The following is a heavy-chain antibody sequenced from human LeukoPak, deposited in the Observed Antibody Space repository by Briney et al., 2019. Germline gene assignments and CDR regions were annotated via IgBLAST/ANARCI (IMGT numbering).Heavy chain of an antibody. CDR2: ISSSGSTI. J-gene: IGHJ4*02. CDR1: GFAFSDYY. Sequence: GGSLRLSCAASGFAFSDYYMSWIRQAPGKGLEWVSYISSSGSTIFYADSVKGRFTISRDNAKNSLYLQMNSLRAEDTAVYYCAREGYDSPPNYWGQGTLVTVSS. D-gene: IGHD3-22*01. CDR3: AREGYDSPPNY. V-gene: IGHV3-11*01.